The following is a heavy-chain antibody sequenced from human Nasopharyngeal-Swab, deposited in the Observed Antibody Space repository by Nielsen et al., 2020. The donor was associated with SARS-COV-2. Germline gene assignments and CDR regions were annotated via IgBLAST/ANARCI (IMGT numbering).Heavy chain of an antibody. D-gene: IGHD5-24*01. CDR3: ARQSATRGTDGYNFSY. V-gene: IGHV4-39*01. CDR2: IYYSGST. J-gene: IGHJ4*02. CDR1: GGSIRSSSYY. Sequence: GSLRLSCTVSGGSIRSSSYYWGWIRQPPGKGLEWIGSIYYSGSTYYNSSLKSRVTISVDTSKNQFSLKLSSVTAADTAVYYCARQSATRGTDGYNFSYWGQGTLVTVSS.